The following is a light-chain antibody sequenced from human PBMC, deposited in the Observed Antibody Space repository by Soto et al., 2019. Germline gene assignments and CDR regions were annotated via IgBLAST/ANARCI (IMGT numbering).Light chain of an antibody. CDR2: WAS. Sequence: DIVMPQSPDSLAVSLGERATINCKSSQSVLYNSNNKNYLAWYQQKPGQPPELLIYWASTRESGVPDRFSGSGSGTDFTLTISSLQAEDVAVYYCQQYYSTPPTFGQGTKVEIK. J-gene: IGKJ1*01. V-gene: IGKV4-1*01. CDR1: QSVLYNSNNKNY. CDR3: QQYYSTPPT.